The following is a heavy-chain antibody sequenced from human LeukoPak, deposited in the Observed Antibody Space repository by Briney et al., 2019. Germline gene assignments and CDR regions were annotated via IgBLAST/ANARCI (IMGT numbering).Heavy chain of an antibody. CDR1: GYSFTSHD. D-gene: IGHD4-17*01. V-gene: IGHV1-46*01. CDR3: ATSRYDYGAPFDY. CDR2: INPSGGST. Sequence: ASVKVSCKASGYSFTSHDINWVRQVTGQGLEWMGIINPSGGSTSYAQKFQGRVTMTEDTSTDTAYMELSSLRSEDTAVYYCATSRYDYGAPFDYWGQGTLVTVSS. J-gene: IGHJ4*02.